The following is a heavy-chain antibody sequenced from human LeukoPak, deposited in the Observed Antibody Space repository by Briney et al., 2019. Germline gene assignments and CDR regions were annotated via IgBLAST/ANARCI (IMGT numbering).Heavy chain of an antibody. CDR1: GFTFSSYG. CDR3: AKAPVATKGPNWFDP. CDR2: ISGSGGST. J-gene: IGHJ5*02. D-gene: IGHD5-12*01. Sequence: GRSLRLSCAASGFTFSSYGMHWVRQAPGKGLEWVSAISGSGGSTYYADSVKGRFTISRDNSKNTLYLQMNSLRAEDTAVYYCAKAPVATKGPNWFDPWGQGTLVTVSS. V-gene: IGHV3-23*01.